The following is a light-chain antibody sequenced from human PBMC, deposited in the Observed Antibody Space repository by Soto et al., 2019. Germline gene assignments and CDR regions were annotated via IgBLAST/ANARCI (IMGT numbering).Light chain of an antibody. CDR1: QNIGTN. CDR2: AAS. J-gene: IGKJ1*01. CDR3: LQHNAAPLT. V-gene: IGKV1-17*01. Sequence: DIQMTQSPSSLFASVGDSVTMTCRASQNIGTNLSWYRQKPGKAPKRLIYAASSLQSGVPSRFSGSGSGTDFTLTISSLQPEDFASYFCLQHNAAPLTFGEGTKVEVK.